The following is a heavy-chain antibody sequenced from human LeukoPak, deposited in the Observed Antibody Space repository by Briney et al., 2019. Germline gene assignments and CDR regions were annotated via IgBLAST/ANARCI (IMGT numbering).Heavy chain of an antibody. D-gene: IGHD5-12*01. CDR2: MYYSGST. V-gene: IGHV4-59*08. J-gene: IGHJ4*02. Sequence: PSETLSLTCTVSGDSITTYYWSWIRQPPGKGLEWIGYMYYSGSTNYNPSLKSRVTISVDKSRNQFSLTLSSVTAADTAVYYCARHSRGYDSEFGYWGQGTLVTVSS. CDR1: GDSITTYY. CDR3: ARHSRGYDSEFGY.